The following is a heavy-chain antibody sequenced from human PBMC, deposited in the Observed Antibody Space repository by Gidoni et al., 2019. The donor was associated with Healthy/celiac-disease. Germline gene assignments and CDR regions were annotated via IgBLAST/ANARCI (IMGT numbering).Heavy chain of an antibody. CDR2: IIPIFGIA. CDR3: ARLGYCSSTSCPDY. Sequence: QVQLVQSGAEVKKPGSSVKVSCKASGGTFSSYTISWVRQAPGQGLEWMGRIIPIFGIANYAQKFQGRVTITADKSTSTAYMELSSLRSEDTAVYYCARLGYCSSTSCPDYWGQGTLVTVSS. V-gene: IGHV1-69*02. D-gene: IGHD2-2*01. J-gene: IGHJ4*02. CDR1: GGTFSSYT.